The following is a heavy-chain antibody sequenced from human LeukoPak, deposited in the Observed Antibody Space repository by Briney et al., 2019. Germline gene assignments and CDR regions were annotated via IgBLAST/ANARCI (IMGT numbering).Heavy chain of an antibody. CDR1: GGSFSGYY. CDR3: ARATTVVTRGNQRTRYFQH. V-gene: IGHV4-34*01. Sequence: SETLSLTCAVYGGSFSGYYWSWIRQSPGKGLEWIGEINHSGSTNYNLSLKSRVTISVDTSKNQFSLKLSSVTAADTAVYYCARATTVVTRGNQRTRYFQHWGQGTLVTVSS. J-gene: IGHJ1*01. D-gene: IGHD4-23*01. CDR2: INHSGST.